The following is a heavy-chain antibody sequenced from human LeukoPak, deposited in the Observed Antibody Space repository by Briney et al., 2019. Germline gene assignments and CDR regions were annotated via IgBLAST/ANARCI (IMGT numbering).Heavy chain of an antibody. J-gene: IGHJ4*02. CDR3: ARAGYGDSDFDY. CDR2: IYYSGST. D-gene: IGHD4-17*01. Sequence: SETLSLTCTVSGGSISSSSYYWGWIRQPPGKGLEWIGSIYYSGSTFYNPSLKSRVTISVDTSKNQFSLKLNSVTAADTAVYYCARAGYGDSDFDYWGQGTLVTVSS. V-gene: IGHV4-39*07. CDR1: GGSISSSSYY.